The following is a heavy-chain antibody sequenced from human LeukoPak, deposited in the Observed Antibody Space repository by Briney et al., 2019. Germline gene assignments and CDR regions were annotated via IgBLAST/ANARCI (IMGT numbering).Heavy chain of an antibody. CDR3: ARINQPLYVTNHDAFDI. V-gene: IGHV3-11*04. J-gene: IGHJ3*02. D-gene: IGHD2-2*02. Sequence: GGSLRLSCAASGFTFSDYYMSWIRQAPGKGLEWVSYISSSGSTRYYADSVKGRFTISRDNAKNSLHLQMNSLRAEDTAVYYCARINQPLYVTNHDAFDIWGQGTLVTVSS. CDR2: ISSSGSTR. CDR1: GFTFSDYY.